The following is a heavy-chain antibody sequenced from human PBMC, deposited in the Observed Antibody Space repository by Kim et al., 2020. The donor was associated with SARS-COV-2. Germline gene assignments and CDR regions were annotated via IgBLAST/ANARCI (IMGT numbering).Heavy chain of an antibody. V-gene: IGHV3-11*01. J-gene: IGHJ4*02. CDR2: GSSM. Sequence: GSSMTSADSVNGRFSISRDNAKKSLSLQMNSLTPEDTAVYYCVREPANWGQGTLVTVSS. CDR3: VREPAN.